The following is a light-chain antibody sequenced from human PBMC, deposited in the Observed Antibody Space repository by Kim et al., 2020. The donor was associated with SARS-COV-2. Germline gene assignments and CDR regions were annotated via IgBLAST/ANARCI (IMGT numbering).Light chain of an antibody. CDR3: QQSYTMPRT. CDR2: AAS. Sequence: DIQITQSPSSLSASVGDRVTITCRASQSITNYLNWYQQKPGKAPKVLIYAASTLQSGVPSRFSGSGSGTDFTLTISSLQPDDLATYYCQQSYTMPRTFGPGTKVDIK. CDR1: QSITNY. J-gene: IGKJ1*01. V-gene: IGKV1-39*01.